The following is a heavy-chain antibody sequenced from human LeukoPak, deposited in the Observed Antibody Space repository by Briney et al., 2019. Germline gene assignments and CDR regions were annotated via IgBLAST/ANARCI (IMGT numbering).Heavy chain of an antibody. CDR2: IREDGNEE. CDR3: ATSTGWRFDY. Sequence: PGGSLRLSCVASGFTLSSYWMSWVRQAPGKGLEWVANIREDGNEEYYVDSVKGRFTISRDNAKNSLWLRMNSLRAEDTAVYYCATSTGWRFDYWGQGTLVTVSS. J-gene: IGHJ4*02. CDR1: GFTLSSYW. D-gene: IGHD2-8*02. V-gene: IGHV3-7*01.